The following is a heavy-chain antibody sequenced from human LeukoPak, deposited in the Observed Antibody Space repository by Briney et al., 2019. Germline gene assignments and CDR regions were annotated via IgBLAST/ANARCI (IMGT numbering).Heavy chain of an antibody. CDR2: ISSSGSTI. CDR1: GFSFSDYE. CDR3: AELGITMIGGV. V-gene: IGHV3-48*03. Sequence: GGSLRLSCAASGFSFSDYEMNWVRQAPGKGLEWVSYISSSGSTIYYADSVKGRFTISRDNAKDSLCLQMNSLRAEDTAVYYCAELGITMIGGVWGKGTTVTISS. D-gene: IGHD3-10*02. J-gene: IGHJ6*04.